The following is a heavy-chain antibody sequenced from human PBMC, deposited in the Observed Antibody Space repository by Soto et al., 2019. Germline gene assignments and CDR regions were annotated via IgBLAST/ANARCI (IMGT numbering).Heavy chain of an antibody. V-gene: IGHV3-30-3*01. CDR2: ISYDGSNK. CDR3: ASDNYEILTPPIGLDY. D-gene: IGHD3-9*01. CDR1: GFTFSSYA. Sequence: PEGSLRLCYAASGFTFSSYAMHWVRQAPGKGLEWVAVISYDGSNKYYADSVKGRFTISRDNSKNTLYLQMNSLRAEDTAVYYCASDNYEILTPPIGLDYRGKGTLVTRSS. J-gene: IGHJ4*02.